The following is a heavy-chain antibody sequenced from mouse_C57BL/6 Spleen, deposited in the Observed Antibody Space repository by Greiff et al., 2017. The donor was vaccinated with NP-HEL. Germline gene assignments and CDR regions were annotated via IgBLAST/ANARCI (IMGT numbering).Heavy chain of an antibody. D-gene: IGHD1-1*01. J-gene: IGHJ2*01. V-gene: IGHV1-66*01. CDR2: IYPGSGNT. CDR3: ASGAGHGSSYRFDY. CDR1: GYSFTSYY. Sequence: QVQLQQSGPELVKPGASVKISCKASGYSFTSYYIHWVKQRPGQGLEWIGWIYPGSGNTKYNEKFKGKATLTADTSSSTAYMQLSSLTSEDSAVYYCASGAGHGSSYRFDYWGQGTTLTVSS.